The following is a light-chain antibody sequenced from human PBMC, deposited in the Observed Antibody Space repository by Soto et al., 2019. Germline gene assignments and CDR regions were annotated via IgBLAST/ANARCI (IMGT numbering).Light chain of an antibody. Sequence: EIVLTQSPATLSLSPGERATLSCRARQSVSSYLAWYQQKPGQGPRLLIYDASNRATGVSVRFSGSGSGTDFTLTISSLEPEDFAVYYCHQRSSWPRGTFGQGTKVDIK. J-gene: IGKJ1*01. V-gene: IGKV3-11*01. CDR2: DAS. CDR1: QSVSSY. CDR3: HQRSSWPRGT.